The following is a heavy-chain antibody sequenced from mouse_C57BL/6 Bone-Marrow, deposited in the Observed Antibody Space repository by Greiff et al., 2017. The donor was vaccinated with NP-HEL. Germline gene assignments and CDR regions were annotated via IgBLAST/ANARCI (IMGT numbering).Heavy chain of an antibody. Sequence: EVKVEESGGGLVQPGGSLKLSCAASGFTFSDYYMYWVRQTPEKRLEWVAYISNGGGSTYYPDTVKGRFTISRDNAKNTLYLQMSRLKSEDTAMYYCARTPYYYGLYYAMDYWGQGTSVTVSS. CDR1: GFTFSDYY. CDR2: ISNGGGST. D-gene: IGHD1-1*01. V-gene: IGHV5-12*01. J-gene: IGHJ4*01. CDR3: ARTPYYYGLYYAMDY.